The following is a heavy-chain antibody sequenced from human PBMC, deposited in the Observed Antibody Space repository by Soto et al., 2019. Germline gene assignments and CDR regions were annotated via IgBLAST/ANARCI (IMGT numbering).Heavy chain of an antibody. CDR1: SGSISSYY. Sequence: SETLSLTCTVSSGSISSYYWSWIRQPPGKGLEWIGYIYYSGSTNYNPSLKSRVTISVDTSKNQFSLKLSSVTAADTAVYYCARMSVKGIAAAKLFDYWGQGTLVTVSS. D-gene: IGHD6-13*01. CDR3: ARMSVKGIAAAKLFDY. V-gene: IGHV4-59*01. CDR2: IYYSGST. J-gene: IGHJ4*02.